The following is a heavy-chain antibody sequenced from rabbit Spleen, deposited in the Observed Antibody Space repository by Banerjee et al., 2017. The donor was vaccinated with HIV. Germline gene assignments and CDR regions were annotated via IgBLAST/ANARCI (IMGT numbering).Heavy chain of an antibody. CDR2: LDVTKSGNT. J-gene: IGHJ4*01. Sequence: EQLEESGGDLVKPGASLALTCKASGLDFSVNYWICWVRQAPGKGLEWIACLDVTKSGNTYYATWAKGRFTISSHNAQNTLYLQLNSLTAADTATYFCVRGASSSGYYSLWGQGTLVTVS. CDR3: VRGASSSGYYSL. V-gene: IGHV1S45*01. CDR1: GLDFSVNYW. D-gene: IGHD1-1*01.